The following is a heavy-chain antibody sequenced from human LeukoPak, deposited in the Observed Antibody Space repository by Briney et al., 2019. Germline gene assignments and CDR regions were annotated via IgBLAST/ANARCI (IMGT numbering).Heavy chain of an antibody. V-gene: IGHV3-23*01. J-gene: IGHJ6*03. CDR3: TREGFMIVVPYYYYYMDV. CDR1: GFTFSSYA. Sequence: PGGSLRLSCAASGFTFSSYAMSWVRQAPGKGLEWVSAISGSGGSTYYADSVKGRFTISRDDSKNTAYLQMNSLKTEDTAVYYCTREGFMIVVPYYYYYMDVWGKGTTVTVSS. CDR2: ISGSGGST. D-gene: IGHD3-22*01.